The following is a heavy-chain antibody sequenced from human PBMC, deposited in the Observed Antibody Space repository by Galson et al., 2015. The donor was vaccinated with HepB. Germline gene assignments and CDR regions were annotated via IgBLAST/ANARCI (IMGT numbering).Heavy chain of an antibody. Sequence: SLRLSCAASGFTFGGYAMSWFRQAPGKGLEWVGFIRSEAYGGTTEYSASVKGRFTISRDDSKSIAYLQMNSLKTEATAVYYCTREKIRMIGYYFDYWGQGTLVTVSS. CDR2: IRSEAYGGTT. V-gene: IGHV3-49*03. CDR3: TREKIRMIGYYFDY. D-gene: IGHD3-22*01. CDR1: GFTFGGYA. J-gene: IGHJ4*02.